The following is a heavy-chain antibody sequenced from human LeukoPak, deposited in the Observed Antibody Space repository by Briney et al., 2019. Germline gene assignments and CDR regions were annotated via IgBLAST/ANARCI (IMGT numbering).Heavy chain of an antibody. V-gene: IGHV4-34*01. CDR3: ARQAGTILAGYAWFDP. J-gene: IGHJ5*02. Sequence: SETLSLTCAVYGGSFSGYYWSWIRQPPGKGLEWIGEINHSGSTNYNPSLKSRVTISVDTSKNQFSLKLSSVTAADTAVYYCARQAGTILAGYAWFDPWGQGTLVSVSS. CDR2: INHSGST. CDR1: GGSFSGYY. D-gene: IGHD3-9*01.